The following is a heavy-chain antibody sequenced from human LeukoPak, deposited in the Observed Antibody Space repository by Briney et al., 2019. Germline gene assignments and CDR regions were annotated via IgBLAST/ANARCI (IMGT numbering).Heavy chain of an antibody. CDR3: AKSVSPGGYVGSLYFFDD. Sequence: PGGSLRLSCAASGLTFSSYAMSWVRQAPGKGLEWVSTISGSGGTTYYADSVEGQFTISRDNSKNTVSLQMNSLRAEDTAIYYCAKSVSPGGYVGSLYFFDDRGQGTLVTVSS. D-gene: IGHD1-26*01. J-gene: IGHJ4*02. CDR2: ISGSGGTT. V-gene: IGHV3-23*01. CDR1: GLTFSSYA.